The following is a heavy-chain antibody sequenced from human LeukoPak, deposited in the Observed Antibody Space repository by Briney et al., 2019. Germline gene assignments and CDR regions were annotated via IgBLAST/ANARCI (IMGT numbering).Heavy chain of an antibody. J-gene: IGHJ5*02. CDR1: GFTFSSYA. D-gene: IGHD3-16*01. CDR2: ISYDGSNK. Sequence: PGRSLRLSCAASGFTFSSYAMHWVRQAPGKGLEWVAVISYDGSNKYYADSVKGRFTISRDNAKNSLYLQMNSLRAEDTAVYYCARDTFGDRRLSRYNWFDPWGQGTLVTVSA. V-gene: IGHV3-30*04. CDR3: ARDTFGDRRLSRYNWFDP.